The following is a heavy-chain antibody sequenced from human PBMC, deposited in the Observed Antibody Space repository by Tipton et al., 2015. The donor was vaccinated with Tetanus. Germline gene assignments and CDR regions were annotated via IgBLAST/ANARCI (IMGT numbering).Heavy chain of an antibody. CDR3: ARERAAYDSSGYIDY. V-gene: IGHV3-53*01. D-gene: IGHD3-22*01. CDR2: IYSGGST. J-gene: IGHJ4*02. Sequence: MQLVQSGGGLIQPGGSLRLSCAASGFTVSSNYMSWVRQAPGKGLEWVSVIYSGGSTYYADSGKGRFTISRDNSKNTLYLQMNSRRAEDTAVYYCARERAAYDSSGYIDYWGQGTLVTVSS. CDR1: GFTVSSNY.